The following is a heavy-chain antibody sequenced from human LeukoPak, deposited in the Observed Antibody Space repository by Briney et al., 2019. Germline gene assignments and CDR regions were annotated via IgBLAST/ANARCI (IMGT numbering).Heavy chain of an antibody. V-gene: IGHV4-4*07. CDR3: ARATYGGNSMGFDY. Sequence: SETLSLTCTVSGGSISSYYWSWIRQPSGKGLERIGRIYTSGSTNYNPSLKSRVTMSVDTSKNQFSLKLSSVTAADTAVYYCARATYGGNSMGFDYWGQGTLVTVSS. CDR1: GGSISSYY. J-gene: IGHJ4*02. D-gene: IGHD4-23*01. CDR2: IYTSGST.